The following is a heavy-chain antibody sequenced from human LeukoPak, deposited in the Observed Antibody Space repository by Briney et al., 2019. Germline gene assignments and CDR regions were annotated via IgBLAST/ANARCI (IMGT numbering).Heavy chain of an antibody. CDR1: GGTFSSYA. V-gene: IGHV1-69*13. CDR2: IIPIFGTA. CDR3: ARDSPSGLRWLGSFDY. J-gene: IGHJ4*02. Sequence: GASVKVSCEASGGTFSSYAISWVRQAPGQGLEWMGGIIPIFGTANYAQKFQGRVTITADESTSTAYMELSSLRSEDTAVYYCARDSPSGLRWLGSFDYWGQGTLVTVSS. D-gene: IGHD4-23*01.